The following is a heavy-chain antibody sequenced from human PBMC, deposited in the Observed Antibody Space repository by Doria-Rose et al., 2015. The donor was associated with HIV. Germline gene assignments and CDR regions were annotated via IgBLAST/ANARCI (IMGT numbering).Heavy chain of an antibody. Sequence: QAQLQESGPGLVKPSETLSLTCSVSGASVSSRGYYWNWIRQVPGKGLESLGYTYYTGTSDYSPSLKSRLNMAVDTSKNQFSPKLSFVTVADTAVYYCARMGSYRELDYWGQGALAIVSA. D-gene: IGHD3-3*01. J-gene: IGHJ4*02. CDR3: ARMGSYRELDY. CDR2: TYYTGTS. CDR1: GASVSSRGYY. V-gene: IGHV4-31*03.